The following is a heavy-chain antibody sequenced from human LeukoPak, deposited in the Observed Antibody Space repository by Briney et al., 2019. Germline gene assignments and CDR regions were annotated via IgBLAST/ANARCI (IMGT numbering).Heavy chain of an antibody. Sequence: PSETLSLTCTDSGYSISSGYYWGWIRQPPGKGLGWVGSIYHSGSTFYNPSLKSRVTISVDTSKNQFSLKLSSVTAADTAVYYCAGPVYSSSWKRAVINAFDIWGQGTMVTVSS. CDR3: AGPVYSSSWKRAVINAFDI. J-gene: IGHJ3*02. V-gene: IGHV4-38-2*02. CDR2: IYHSGST. D-gene: IGHD6-13*01. CDR1: GYSISSGYY.